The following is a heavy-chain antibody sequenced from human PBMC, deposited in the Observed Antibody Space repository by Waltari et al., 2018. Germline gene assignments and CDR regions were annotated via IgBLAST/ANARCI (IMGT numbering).Heavy chain of an antibody. Sequence: QVQLQESGPGLVKPSETLSLTCAVSGYSISSGYYWGWIRQPPGKGLEWIGSIYHSGGTYYNPSLKSRVTIAVDTSKNQFSLKLSSVTAADTAVYYCARDPGGLYSSGWFAKNWYFDLWGRGTLVTVSS. CDR2: IYHSGGT. J-gene: IGHJ2*01. D-gene: IGHD6-19*01. CDR1: GYSISSGYY. V-gene: IGHV4-38-2*02. CDR3: ARDPGGLYSSGWFAKNWYFDL.